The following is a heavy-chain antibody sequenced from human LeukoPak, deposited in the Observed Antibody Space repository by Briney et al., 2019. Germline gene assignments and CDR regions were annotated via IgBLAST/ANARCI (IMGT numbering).Heavy chain of an antibody. CDR3: AKDPRTSGSSGY. CDR2: ISSSSSYI. Sequence: GGSLRLSCAASGFTFSSYSMNWVRQAPGKGLEWVSSISSSSSYIYYADSVKGRFTISRDNAKNPLYLQMNSLRAEDTAVYYCAKDPRTSGSSGYWGQGTLVTVSS. D-gene: IGHD6-6*01. CDR1: GFTFSSYS. J-gene: IGHJ4*02. V-gene: IGHV3-21*04.